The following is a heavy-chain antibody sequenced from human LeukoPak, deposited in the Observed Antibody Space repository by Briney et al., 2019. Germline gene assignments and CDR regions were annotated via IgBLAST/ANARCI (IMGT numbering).Heavy chain of an antibody. CDR3: ARDLIRDDYKDAFDI. V-gene: IGHV3-48*03. J-gene: IGHJ3*02. Sequence: GGSLRLSCAASGFTFSTYELNWVRQAPGKGLEWVSYICRTGSIIYYADSVKGRFTISRDNAKSSLYLQMNSLRAEDTAVYYCARDLIRDDYKDAFDIWGQGTMVTVSS. CDR2: ICRTGSII. CDR1: GFTFSTYE. D-gene: IGHD5-24*01.